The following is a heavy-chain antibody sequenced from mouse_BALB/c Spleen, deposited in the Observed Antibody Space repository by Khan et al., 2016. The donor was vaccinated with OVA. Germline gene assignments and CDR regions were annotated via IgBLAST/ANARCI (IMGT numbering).Heavy chain of an antibody. J-gene: IGHJ3*01. CDR2: VSTGGRYT. CDR1: GFTFSTYG. CDR3: TRLAYYYDSEGFAY. V-gene: IGHV5-6*01. Sequence: EVELVESGGDLVKPGGSLKLSCAASGFTFSTYGMSWVRQAPDKRLEWVATVSTGGRYTYYPDSVKGRFTISRDNAKNTLYLQMSGLRSEDTARFYCTRLAYYYDSEGFAYWGQGTLVTVSA. D-gene: IGHD1-1*01.